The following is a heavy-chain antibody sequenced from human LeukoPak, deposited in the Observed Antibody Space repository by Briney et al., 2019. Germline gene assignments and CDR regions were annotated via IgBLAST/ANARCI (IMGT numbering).Heavy chain of an antibody. D-gene: IGHD2-15*01. CDR1: GFTFSSYG. V-gene: IGHV3-30*02. CDR3: AKVGRTSPTGYFDY. Sequence: GGSLRLSCAASGFTFSSYGVHWVRQAPGKGLEWVAFIRYDGSNKYYADSVKGRFTISRDNSKNTLYLQMNSLRAEDTAVYYCAKVGRTSPTGYFDYWGQGTLVTVSS. CDR2: IRYDGSNK. J-gene: IGHJ4*02.